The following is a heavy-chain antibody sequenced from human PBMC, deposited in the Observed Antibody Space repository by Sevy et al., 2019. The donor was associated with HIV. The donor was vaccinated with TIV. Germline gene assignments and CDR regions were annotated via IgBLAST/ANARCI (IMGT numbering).Heavy chain of an antibody. CDR2: IWYDGSNK. Sequence: GGSLRLSYAASGFTFSSYGMRWVRQAPGKGLEWVAVIWYDGSNKYYADSVKGRFTISRDNSKNTLYLQMNSLRAEDTAVYYCARGYGDYRIDAFDIWGQGTMVTVSS. CDR3: ARGYGDYRIDAFDI. CDR1: GFTFSSYG. D-gene: IGHD4-17*01. J-gene: IGHJ3*02. V-gene: IGHV3-33*01.